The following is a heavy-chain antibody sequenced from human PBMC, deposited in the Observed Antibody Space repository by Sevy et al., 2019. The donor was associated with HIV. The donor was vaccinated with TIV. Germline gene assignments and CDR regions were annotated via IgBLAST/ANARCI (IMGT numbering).Heavy chain of an antibody. CDR2: VSGIGGKR. CDR1: GFTFSNYG. CDR3: ARRGNYYGDAFDF. J-gene: IGHJ3*01. Sequence: GGSLRLSCAAFGFTFSNYGMTWVRQAPGKGLEWVSSVSGIGGKRYNADSVKGRLTISRDNSKNTLYLQMNSLRAEDTAVYYCARRGNYYGDAFDFWGQGTVVTVSS. D-gene: IGHD3-10*01. V-gene: IGHV3-23*01.